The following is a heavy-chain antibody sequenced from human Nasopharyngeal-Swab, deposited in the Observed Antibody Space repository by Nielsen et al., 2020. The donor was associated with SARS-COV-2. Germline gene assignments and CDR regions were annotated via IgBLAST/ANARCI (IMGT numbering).Heavy chain of an antibody. Sequence: GESLKISCAASGFTFSSFGMHWVRQAPGKGLEWVAFIAHDASNEYYGDSVKGRFSISRDSSKNTLYLQMNSLRAEDTAVYYCARDQDGDYAPWYFDLWGRGTLVTVSS. D-gene: IGHD4-17*01. CDR2: IAHDASNE. J-gene: IGHJ2*01. V-gene: IGHV3-30*03. CDR1: GFTFSSFG. CDR3: ARDQDGDYAPWYFDL.